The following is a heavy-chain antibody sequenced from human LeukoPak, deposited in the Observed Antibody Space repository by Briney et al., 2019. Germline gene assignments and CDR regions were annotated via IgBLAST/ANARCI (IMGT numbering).Heavy chain of an antibody. CDR2: IYYSGST. CDR3: ARETSYGGNYGIDY. Sequence: PSETLSLTCTVSGGSISSGGYNWSWIRQHPGKGLEWVGYIYYSGSTYYNPSLKSRVTISVDTSKNQFSLKLSSVTAADTAVYYCARETSYGGNYGIDYWGQGTLVTVSS. V-gene: IGHV4-31*03. J-gene: IGHJ4*02. D-gene: IGHD4-4*01. CDR1: GGSISSGGYN.